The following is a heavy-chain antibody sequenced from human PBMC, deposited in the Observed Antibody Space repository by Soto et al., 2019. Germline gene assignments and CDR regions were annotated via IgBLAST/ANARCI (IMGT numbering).Heavy chain of an antibody. CDR3: VRLIGNSWLDY. D-gene: IGHD2-8*01. Sequence: SQTLSLTCAISGDSVSSDSVTWNWIRQSPSRGLEWLGRTYYRSKWYSDYALSVKGRVTINADMSKNQVSLQLNSVTPEDSAVYYCVRLIGNSWLDYWGQGTLVTVSS. CDR1: GDSVSSDSVT. CDR2: TYYRSKWYS. J-gene: IGHJ5*01. V-gene: IGHV6-1*01.